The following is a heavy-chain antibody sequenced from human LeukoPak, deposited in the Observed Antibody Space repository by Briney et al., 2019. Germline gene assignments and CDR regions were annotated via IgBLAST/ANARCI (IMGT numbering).Heavy chain of an antibody. CDR1: GFSFTSNW. V-gene: IGHV3-7*01. D-gene: IGHD6-19*01. Sequence: GGSLRLSCAASGFSFTSNWISWFRRAPGKGLEWVAHIKQDSSETYYEDSVKGRFTISRDNAKNAVYLEMNRLRDDDTGVYYCATAIALAGDSWGQGTLVTVSS. CDR3: ATAIALAGDS. CDR2: IKQDSSET. J-gene: IGHJ5*01.